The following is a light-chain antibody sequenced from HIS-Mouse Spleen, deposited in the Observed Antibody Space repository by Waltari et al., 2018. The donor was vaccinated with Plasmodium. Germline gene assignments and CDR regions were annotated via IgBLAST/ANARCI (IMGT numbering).Light chain of an antibody. CDR1: SSDVGGYNY. CDR2: DGS. V-gene: IGLV2-11*01. CDR3: CSYAGSYTWV. Sequence: QSALTQPRSVSGSPGQSVTISCTGTSSDVGGYNYVSWYQQHPGKAPKPVIYDGSKLPSGVPDRFSGSKSGNTASLTISGLQAEDEADYYCCSYAGSYTWVFGGGTKLTVL. J-gene: IGLJ3*02.